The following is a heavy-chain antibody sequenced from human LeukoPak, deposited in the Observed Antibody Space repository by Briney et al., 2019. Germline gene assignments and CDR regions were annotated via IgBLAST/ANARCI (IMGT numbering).Heavy chain of an antibody. J-gene: IGHJ5*02. CDR1: GFTFNSYA. CDR2: IRGSGGST. Sequence: PGGSLRLSCAASGFTFNSYAMSWVRQAPGKGLEWVSGIRGSGGSTYNADSVKGRFTISRDNSKNTLYLQMNSLRVEDTAVYYCAKGSSSWYEGRWFDPWGQGPLVTVSS. D-gene: IGHD2-2*01. V-gene: IGHV3-23*01. CDR3: AKGSSSWYEGRWFDP.